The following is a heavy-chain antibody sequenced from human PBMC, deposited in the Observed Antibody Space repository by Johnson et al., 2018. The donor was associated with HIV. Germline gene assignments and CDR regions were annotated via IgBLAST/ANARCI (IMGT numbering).Heavy chain of an antibody. V-gene: IGHV3-48*03. CDR1: GFTFSSYA. D-gene: IGHD2-2*01. J-gene: IGHJ3*02. Sequence: VQLVESGGGVVQPGRSLRLSCVASGFTFSSYAMHWVRQAPGKGLEWVSYISSSGDTTYYADSVKGRFTISRDIAENSLYLQMNSLRAEDTAVYYCARNGLIPAAKGVAFDIWGQGTTVTVSS. CDR3: ARNGLIPAAKGVAFDI. CDR2: ISSSGDTT.